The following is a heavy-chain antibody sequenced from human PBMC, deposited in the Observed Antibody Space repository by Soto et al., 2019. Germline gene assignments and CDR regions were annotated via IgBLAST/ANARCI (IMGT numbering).Heavy chain of an antibody. CDR3: ATQGFGKLHGLVDV. J-gene: IGHJ6*02. CDR2: ISKSGFT. V-gene: IGHV4-59*08. D-gene: IGHD3-10*01. CDR1: SVSINSFTNHY. Sequence: QAQLQTSGPGLVKPSETLSLTCTVSSVSINSFTNHYCSWIRQPPGKGLEWVGYISKSGFTRDNPSLSSPVTPSVDTSKNQFSLKLSSVTAADTALYFCATQGFGKLHGLVDVWGQWTTVTVSS.